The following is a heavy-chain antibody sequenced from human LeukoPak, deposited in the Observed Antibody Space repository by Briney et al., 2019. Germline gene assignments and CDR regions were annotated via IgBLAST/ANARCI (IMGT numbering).Heavy chain of an antibody. CDR3: ARLRDDSSGWSGVLDY. CDR1: DGSINSYY. D-gene: IGHD6-19*01. V-gene: IGHV4-59*12. Sequence: SETLSLTCSVSDGSINSYYWNWIRRPPGKGLEWIGYIYYNGNTNYSPSLKSRVTISVDRSKNQFSLKLSSVTAADTAVYYCARLRDDSSGWSGVLDYWGQGTLVTVSS. CDR2: IYYNGNT. J-gene: IGHJ4*02.